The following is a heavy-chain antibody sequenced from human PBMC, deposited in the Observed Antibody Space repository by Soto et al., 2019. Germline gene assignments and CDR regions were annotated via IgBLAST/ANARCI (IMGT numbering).Heavy chain of an antibody. V-gene: IGHV4-39*01. CDR3: GRPWGIGLTPPGP. J-gene: IGHJ5*02. CDR2: IYYSGKT. CDR1: GASINNTSYY. Sequence: SETLSLTCTVSGASINNTSYYWGWIRQSPGKGLEWIDNIYYSGKTYYSPSLKSRVSISVDASRNQFSLRLSSVTAADTAVYYCGRPWGIGLTPPGPWGQGVLVTVSS. D-gene: IGHD6-13*01.